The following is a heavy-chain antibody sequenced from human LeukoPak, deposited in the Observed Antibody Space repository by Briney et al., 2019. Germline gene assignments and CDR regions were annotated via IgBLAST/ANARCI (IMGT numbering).Heavy chain of an antibody. V-gene: IGHV4-59*01. D-gene: IGHD2-21*01. CDR2: IYYSGNT. CDR1: GGSITNYY. Sequence: PSEALSLTCTVSGGSITNYYWSWIRQPPGKGLEWIGYIYYSGNTNYNPSLKSRVTISVDTSKNQFSLNLSSVTAADTAVYYCASIPDIVVAEYYFDYWGQGTLVTVSS. CDR3: ASIPDIVVAEYYFDY. J-gene: IGHJ4*02.